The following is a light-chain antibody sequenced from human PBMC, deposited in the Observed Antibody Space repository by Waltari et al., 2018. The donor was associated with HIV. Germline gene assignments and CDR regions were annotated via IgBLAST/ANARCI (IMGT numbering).Light chain of an antibody. J-gene: IGKJ5*01. Sequence: DLLMTQSPSSLSASIGDTVTTTCRASQTIDNYLNWYQQQSGRVPKLLIYLTSTLQTGVPSRFSGRGSGTLFSLIINDVQPEDLATYYCQQTYSPPRTFGPGTRLE. V-gene: IGKV1-39*01. CDR2: LTS. CDR3: QQTYSPPRT. CDR1: QTIDNY.